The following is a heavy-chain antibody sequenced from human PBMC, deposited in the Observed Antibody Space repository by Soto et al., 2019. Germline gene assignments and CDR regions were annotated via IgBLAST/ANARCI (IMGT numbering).Heavy chain of an antibody. Sequence: EVQLLESGGGLVQPGGSLRLSCAASGFTFGNYAMIWVRQAPGKGLEWVSTISGGGDGKFYADSVRGRFTISRENSRNTVYLRMNSLRAEETAVYYCAKKGLGSLATYCSTGDCHYAFDIWGQGTMVTVSS. CDR3: AKKGLGSLATYCSTGDCHYAFDI. CDR2: ISGGGDGK. J-gene: IGHJ3*02. CDR1: GFTFGNYA. V-gene: IGHV3-23*01. D-gene: IGHD2-15*01.